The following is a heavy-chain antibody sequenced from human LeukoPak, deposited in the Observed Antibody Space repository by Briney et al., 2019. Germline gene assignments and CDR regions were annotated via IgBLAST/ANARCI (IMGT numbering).Heavy chain of an antibody. J-gene: IGHJ5*02. V-gene: IGHV3-11*05. CDR3: ARVVEMATIHFLTLRHYNWLDP. D-gene: IGHD5-24*01. CDR2: ISSSSSYT. Sequence: GGSLSLSCAASGFTFSDYYMSWIRQAPGKGLEWVSYISSSSSYTNYADSVKGRFTISRDNAKNSLYLQMNSLRAEDTAVYYCARVVEMATIHFLTLRHYNWLDPWGQGTLVTVSS. CDR1: GFTFSDYY.